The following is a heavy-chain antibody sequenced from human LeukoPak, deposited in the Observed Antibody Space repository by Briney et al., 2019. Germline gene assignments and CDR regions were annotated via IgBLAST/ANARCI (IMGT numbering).Heavy chain of an antibody. CDR1: GGSISSGDYY. J-gene: IGHJ4*02. V-gene: IGHV4-30-4*01. D-gene: IGHD4-17*01. CDR2: IYYSGST. CDR3: ARVDGDYAFDY. Sequence: SETLSLTCTVSGGSISSGDYYWSWIRQPPGKGLEWIGYIYYSGSTYYNLSLKSRVSISVDTSKNQFSLKLSSVTAADTAVYYCARVDGDYAFDYWGQGTLVTVSS.